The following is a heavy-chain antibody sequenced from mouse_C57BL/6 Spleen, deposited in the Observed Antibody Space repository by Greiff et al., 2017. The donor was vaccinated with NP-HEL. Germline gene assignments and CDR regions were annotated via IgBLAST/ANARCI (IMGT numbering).Heavy chain of an antibody. CDR2: INPNNGGT. CDR1: GYTFTDYY. Sequence: EVQLQQSGPELVKPGASVKISCKASGYTFTDYYMNWVKQSHGKSLEWIGDINPNNGGTSYNQKFKGKATLTVDKSSSTAYMELRSLTSEDSAVYYCARREYDGSGYWYFDVWGTGTTVTVSS. J-gene: IGHJ1*03. D-gene: IGHD1-1*01. V-gene: IGHV1-26*01. CDR3: ARREYDGSGYWYFDV.